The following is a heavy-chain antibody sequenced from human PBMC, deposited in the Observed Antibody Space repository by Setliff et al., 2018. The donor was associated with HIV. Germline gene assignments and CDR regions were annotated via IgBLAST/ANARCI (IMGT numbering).Heavy chain of an antibody. CDR3: ARSTYYFDSSGYKYNWFDP. CDR2: IYYSGST. Sequence: SETLSLTCTVSGGSISSSSYYWGWIRQPPGKGLEWIGSIYYSGSTYYNPSFKRRLSISVDTSKNQFSLKLSSVTAADTAVYYCARSTYYFDSSGYKYNWFDPWGQGTRVTVSS. J-gene: IGHJ5*02. CDR1: GGSISSSSYY. D-gene: IGHD3-22*01. V-gene: IGHV4-39*07.